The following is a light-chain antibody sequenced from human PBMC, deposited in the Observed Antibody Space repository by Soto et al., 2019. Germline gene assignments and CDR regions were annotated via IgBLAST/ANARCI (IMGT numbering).Light chain of an antibody. CDR1: SSDVGSYNL. J-gene: IGLJ2*01. V-gene: IGLV2-23*03. CDR3: CSYAGSTTFI. Sequence: QSVLTQPASVSGSPGQSITISCTGTSSDVGSYNLVSWYQQHPGKAPKLMIYEGSKRPSGLSNRFSGSKSGNTASLTISGLQAEDEADYYCCSYAGSTTFIFRGGTKLTVL. CDR2: EGS.